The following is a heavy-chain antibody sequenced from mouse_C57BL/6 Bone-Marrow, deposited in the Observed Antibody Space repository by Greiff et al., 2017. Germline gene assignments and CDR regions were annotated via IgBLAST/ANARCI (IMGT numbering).Heavy chain of an antibody. CDR3: TVEDYYGSRW. D-gene: IGHD1-1*01. CDR1: GFTFSDAW. V-gene: IGHV6-6*01. J-gene: IGHJ2*01. CDR2: IRNKANNHAT. Sequence: EVKLVESGGGLVQPGGSMKLSCAASGFTFSDAWMDWVRQSPEKGLEWVAEIRNKANNHATYYAESVQGRFTIARNDSKSSVYLQMNSLRAEDTGIYYCTVEDYYGSRWWGQGTTLTVSS.